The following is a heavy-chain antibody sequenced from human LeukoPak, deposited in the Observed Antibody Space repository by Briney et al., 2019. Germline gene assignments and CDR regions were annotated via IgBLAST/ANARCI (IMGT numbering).Heavy chain of an antibody. V-gene: IGHV1-2*02. J-gene: IGHJ4*02. D-gene: IGHD5-24*01. Sequence: GASVKVSCKASGYTFTGYYMHWVRQAPGQGLEWMGWINPNSGGTNYAQKFQGRVTMTRDTSISTAYMELSRLRSDGTVVYYCARGVLKMVATSPFDYWGQGTLVTVSS. CDR1: GYTFTGYY. CDR3: ARGVLKMVATSPFDY. CDR2: INPNSGGT.